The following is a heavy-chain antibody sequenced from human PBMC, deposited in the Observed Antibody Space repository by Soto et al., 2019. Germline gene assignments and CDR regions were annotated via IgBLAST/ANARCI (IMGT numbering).Heavy chain of an antibody. Sequence: SCAASGFTFSSYSMNWVRQAPGKGLEWVSSISSSSSYIYYADSVKGRFTISRDNAKNSLYLQMNSLRAEDTAVYYCARELRGYSSSSVGNWFDPWGQGTLVTVSS. V-gene: IGHV3-21*01. D-gene: IGHD6-6*01. CDR1: GFTFSSYS. CDR3: ARELRGYSSSSVGNWFDP. J-gene: IGHJ5*02. CDR2: ISSSSSYI.